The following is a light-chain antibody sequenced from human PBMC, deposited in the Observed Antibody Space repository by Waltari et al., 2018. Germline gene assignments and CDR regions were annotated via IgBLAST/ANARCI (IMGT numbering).Light chain of an antibody. Sequence: QSVLTQTPSVSGAPGQSVTLSCTGSSSNIGSGYDVHWYQQLPGTAPKLLIYGNNNRHSGVPGRFSVSRSDTSASLAITGLQTEDEADYYCQSYDNSLSGSRVFGGGTRVTVL. V-gene: IGLV1-40*01. CDR2: GNN. CDR1: SSNIGSGYD. J-gene: IGLJ3*02. CDR3: QSYDNSLSGSRV.